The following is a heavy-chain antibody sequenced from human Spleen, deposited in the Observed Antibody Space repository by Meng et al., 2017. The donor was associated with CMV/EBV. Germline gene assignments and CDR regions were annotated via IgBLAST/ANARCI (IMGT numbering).Heavy chain of an antibody. V-gene: IGHV3-21*01. CDR1: GFTFSSYS. J-gene: IGHJ3*02. CDR2: ISSSSSYI. CDR3: ASFSGDYYGSGSSVSTGDAFDI. Sequence: GGSLRLSCAASGFTFSSYSMNWVRQAPGKGLEWVSSISSSSSYIYYADSVKGRFTISRDNAKNSLYLQMNSLRAEDTAEYYCASFSGDYYGSGSSVSTGDAFDIWGQGTMVTVSS. D-gene: IGHD3-10*01.